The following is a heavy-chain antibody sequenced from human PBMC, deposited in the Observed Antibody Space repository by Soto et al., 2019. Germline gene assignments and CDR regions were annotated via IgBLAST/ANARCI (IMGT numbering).Heavy chain of an antibody. V-gene: IGHV3-23*01. CDR3: VKDGDSISSNKPLDY. CDR2: ISVSGDRT. J-gene: IGHJ4*02. CDR1: GFTFTAYA. D-gene: IGHD2-2*01. Sequence: GGSLRLSXAASGFTFTAYAMCWVRQAPGKGLEWVSSISVSGDRTFYADSVKGRFTISRDNRRNTLHLQMNSLRAEDTAVYYCVKDGDSISSNKPLDYWGQGTLVTVPQ.